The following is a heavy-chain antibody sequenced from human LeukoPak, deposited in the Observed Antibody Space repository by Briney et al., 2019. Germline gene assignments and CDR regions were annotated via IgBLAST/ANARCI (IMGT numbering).Heavy chain of an antibody. V-gene: IGHV1-2*04. D-gene: IGHD3-10*01. J-gene: IGHJ5*02. CDR2: INPNSGGT. CDR3: ARSEPFGELPGPRFDP. CDR1: GYTVTGYY. Sequence: ASVKVSCKASGYTVTGYYMHWVRQAPGQGLEWMGWINPNSGGTNYAQKFQGWVTMTRDTSISTAYMELSRLRSDDTAVYYCARSEPFGELPGPRFDPWGQGTLVTVSS.